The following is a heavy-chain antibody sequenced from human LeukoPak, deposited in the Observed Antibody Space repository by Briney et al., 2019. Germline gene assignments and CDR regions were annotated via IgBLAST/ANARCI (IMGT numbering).Heavy chain of an antibody. CDR3: ARAVVTTVRFYYYYYMDV. Sequence: GGSLRLSCAASGFTFSSYCMTWVRQAPGKGLEWVANIKQNGSVKYYVDSLKGRFTISRDSAKNSLYLQMNSLSVEDTAVYYCARAVVTTVRFYYYYYMDVWGKGTTVTVSS. V-gene: IGHV3-7*01. D-gene: IGHD4-17*01. CDR1: GFTFSSYC. J-gene: IGHJ6*03. CDR2: IKQNGSVK.